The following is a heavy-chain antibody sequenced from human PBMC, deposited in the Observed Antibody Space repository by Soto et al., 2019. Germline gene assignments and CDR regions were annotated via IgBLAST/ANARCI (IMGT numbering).Heavy chain of an antibody. J-gene: IGHJ4*02. Sequence: QVQLQESGPGLVKPSQTLSLTCTVSGGSISSGGYYWSWIRQHPGKGLEWIGYIYYSGSSYHNPALMSRFTISVDTSKNQFSLKLSSVTAADTAVYYCARARDGIVGAITGHFFDYWGQGTLVTVSS. V-gene: IGHV4-31*03. CDR1: GGSISSGGYY. D-gene: IGHD1-26*01. CDR3: ARARDGIVGAITGHFFDY. CDR2: IYYSGSS.